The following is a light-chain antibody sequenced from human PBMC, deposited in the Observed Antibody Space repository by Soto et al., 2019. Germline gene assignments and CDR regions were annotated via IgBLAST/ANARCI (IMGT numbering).Light chain of an antibody. CDR3: AAWDDSLNGWV. Sequence: QSVLTQPPSASGTPGQRVTISCSGSSFNIGRNPVNWYQQFPGTAPKLLIYTNDQRPSGVPDRFSGSKSGTSASLAISGLQSEDEADSYYAAWDDSLNGWVFGGGTKVTVL. CDR1: SFNIGRNP. J-gene: IGLJ3*02. V-gene: IGLV1-44*01. CDR2: TND.